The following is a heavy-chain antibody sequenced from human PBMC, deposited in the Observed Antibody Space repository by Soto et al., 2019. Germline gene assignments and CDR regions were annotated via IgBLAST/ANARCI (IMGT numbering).Heavy chain of an antibody. CDR1: GFTFSSYG. CDR3: ARGTAKVDDFDI. Sequence: QVQLVESGGGVVQPGRSLRLSCAASGFTFSSYGMHWVRQAPGKGLEWVAVIWYDGSNKYYADSVKGRFTISRDNSKNTLYLQMNSLRAEDTAVYYCARGTAKVDDFDIWGQGTMVTVSS. V-gene: IGHV3-33*01. D-gene: IGHD5-18*01. J-gene: IGHJ3*02. CDR2: IWYDGSNK.